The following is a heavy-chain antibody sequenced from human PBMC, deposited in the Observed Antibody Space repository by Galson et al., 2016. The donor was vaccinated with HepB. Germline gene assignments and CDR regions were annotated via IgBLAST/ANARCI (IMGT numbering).Heavy chain of an antibody. V-gene: IGHV3-23*01. CDR2: ISGSGGST. CDR3: AKAGGATRGSVDY. D-gene: IGHD1-26*01. Sequence: VSSISGSGGSTSYADSVKGRFTISRDNSKNTLYLQLSSLRAEDTAVYYCAKAGGATRGSVDYWGQGTLVTVSS. J-gene: IGHJ4*02.